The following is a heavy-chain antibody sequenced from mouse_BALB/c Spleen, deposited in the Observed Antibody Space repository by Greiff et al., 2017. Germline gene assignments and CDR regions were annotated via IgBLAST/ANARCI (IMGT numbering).Heavy chain of an antibody. CDR2: ISSGGST. CDR1: GFTFSSYA. CDR3: ARESFATVVMDY. J-gene: IGHJ4*01. D-gene: IGHD1-1*01. V-gene: IGHV5-6-5*01. Sequence: LQQSGGGLVKPGGSLKLSCAASGFTFSSYAMSWVRQTPEKRLEWVASISSGGSTYYPDSVKGRFTISRDNARNILYLQMSSLRSEDTAMYYCARESFATVVMDYWGQGTSVTVSS.